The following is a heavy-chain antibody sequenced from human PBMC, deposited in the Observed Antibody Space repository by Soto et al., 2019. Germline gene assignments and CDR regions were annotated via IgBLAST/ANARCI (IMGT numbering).Heavy chain of an antibody. CDR1: GITFSSNC. J-gene: IGHJ4*02. V-gene: IGHV3-30*18. Sequence: QVQLVESGGGVVQPGRSMRRSCAASGITFSSNCMHWVRQAPGKGLEWVAVMSNDGSHTSYADSAKGRFTISRDNSKNTLYLQMNSLRAEDSGIYYCTKCCSSSSNCYLSDYWCQGALVTVSS. CDR2: MSNDGSHT. D-gene: IGHD2-15*01. CDR3: TKCCSSSSNCYLSDY.